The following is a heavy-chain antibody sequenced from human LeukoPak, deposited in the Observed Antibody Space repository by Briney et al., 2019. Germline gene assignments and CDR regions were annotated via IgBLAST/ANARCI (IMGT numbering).Heavy chain of an antibody. Sequence: ASVTVSCKASGYTFTSYGISWVRQAPGQGLEWMGWISAYNGNTNYAQKLQGRVTMTTDTSTSTAYMELRSLRSDDTAVYYCAREGSYCVGGDCYSFDFWGQGTLITVSS. CDR2: ISAYNGNT. CDR3: AREGSYCVGGDCYSFDF. CDR1: GYTFTSYG. D-gene: IGHD2-21*02. J-gene: IGHJ4*02. V-gene: IGHV1-18*01.